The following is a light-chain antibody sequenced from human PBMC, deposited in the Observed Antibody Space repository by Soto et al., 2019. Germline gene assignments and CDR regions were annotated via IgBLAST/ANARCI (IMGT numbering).Light chain of an antibody. CDR2: GGS. CDR1: QSVSDRF. CDR3: QHYGTSSWT. J-gene: IGKJ1*01. V-gene: IGKV3-20*01. Sequence: EIVLTQSPGTLSLSPGERATLSCRASQSVSDRFVAWFQHKRGQAPRLLVYGGSGRAPGIPDRFSGSGSVTDFTLTITILAPEDFALYYCQHYGTSSWTFGQGTEVEI.